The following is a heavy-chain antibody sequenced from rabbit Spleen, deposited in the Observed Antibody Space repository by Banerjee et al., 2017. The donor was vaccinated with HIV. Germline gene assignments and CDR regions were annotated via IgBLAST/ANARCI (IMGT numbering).Heavy chain of an antibody. V-gene: IGHV1S45*01. Sequence: QEQLEESGGDLVKPEGSLTLTCTASGFSFSSSYWICWVRQAPGKGLEWITCIYGGGSVTWFATWAKGRFTISKTSSTTVTLQMTSLTAADTATYFCVRVPNSNHVRLTRLDLWGPGTLVTVS. CDR3: VRVPNSNHVRLTRLDL. J-gene: IGHJ3*01. D-gene: IGHD4-1*01. CDR2: IYGGGSVT. CDR1: GFSFSSSYW.